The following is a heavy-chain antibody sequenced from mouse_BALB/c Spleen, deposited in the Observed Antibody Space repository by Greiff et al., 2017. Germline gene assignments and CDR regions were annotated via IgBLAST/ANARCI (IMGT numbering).Heavy chain of an antibody. CDR2: ISNLAYSI. J-gene: IGHJ2*01. D-gene: IGHD4-1*01. Sequence: EVQLVESGGGLVQPGGSRKPSCAASGFTFSDYGMAWVRQAPGKGPEWVAFISNLAYSIYYADTVTGRFTISRENAKNTLYLEMSSLRSEDTAMYYCARELGRGYFDYWGQGTTLTVSS. V-gene: IGHV5-15*02. CDR3: ARELGRGYFDY. CDR1: GFTFSDYG.